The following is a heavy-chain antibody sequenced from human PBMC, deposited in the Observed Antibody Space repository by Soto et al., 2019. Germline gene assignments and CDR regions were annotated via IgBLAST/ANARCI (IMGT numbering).Heavy chain of an antibody. Sequence: SETLSLTCTVSGGSISSSSYYWGWIRQPPGKGLEWIGEIYYSGSTNYNPSLKSRVTISVDTSKNQFSLKLSSVTAADTAVYYCARVNRPDAVDYWGQGTLVTVSS. CDR1: GGSISSSSYY. CDR3: ARVNRPDAVDY. CDR2: IYYSGST. V-gene: IGHV4-39*07. J-gene: IGHJ4*02. D-gene: IGHD2-2*01.